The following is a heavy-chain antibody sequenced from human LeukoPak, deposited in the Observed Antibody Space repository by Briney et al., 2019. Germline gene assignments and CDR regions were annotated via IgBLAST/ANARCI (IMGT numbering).Heavy chain of an antibody. J-gene: IGHJ4*02. Sequence: GSLRLSCAASGFTFSSYAMSWVRQAPGKGLEWVSAISGSGGSTYYADSVKGRFTISRDNSKNTLYLQMNSLRAEDTAVYYCAKGKRHVYQLLVFDYWGQGTLVTASS. V-gene: IGHV3-23*01. D-gene: IGHD2-2*01. CDR2: ISGSGGST. CDR3: AKGKRHVYQLLVFDY. CDR1: GFTFSSYA.